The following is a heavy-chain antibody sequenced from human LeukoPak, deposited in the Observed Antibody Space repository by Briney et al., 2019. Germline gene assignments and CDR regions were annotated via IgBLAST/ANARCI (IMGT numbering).Heavy chain of an antibody. Sequence: GASVKVSCKASGGTFSNYAISWVRQAPGQGLEWMGGIIPIFGTANYAQKFQGRVTISADESTSTAFMELSSLRSEDTAVYYCARVGGGRYCSSTSCYMRGWFDPWGQGTLVTVSS. CDR3: ARVGGGRYCSSTSCYMRGWFDP. CDR1: GGTFSNYA. CDR2: IIPIFGTA. D-gene: IGHD2-2*02. V-gene: IGHV1-69*13. J-gene: IGHJ5*02.